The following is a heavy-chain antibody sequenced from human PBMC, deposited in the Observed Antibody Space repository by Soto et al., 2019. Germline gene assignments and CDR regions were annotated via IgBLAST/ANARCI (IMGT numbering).Heavy chain of an antibody. D-gene: IGHD6-19*01. Sequence: QITLKESGPTLVKPTQTLTLTCTFSGFSLSTSGVGVGWIRQPPGKALEWLALIYWDDDKRYSPSLKSRLTITKDTPKNQVVLTMTNMDPVDTATYYCSHRHWAGFHFDYWGQGTLVTVSS. V-gene: IGHV2-5*02. CDR2: IYWDDDK. CDR3: SHRHWAGFHFDY. J-gene: IGHJ4*02. CDR1: GFSLSTSGVG.